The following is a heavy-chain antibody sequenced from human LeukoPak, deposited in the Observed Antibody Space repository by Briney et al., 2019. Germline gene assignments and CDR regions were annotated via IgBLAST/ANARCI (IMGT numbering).Heavy chain of an antibody. Sequence: SETLSLTCTVSGGSISSYYWSWIRQPAGKGLEWIGRIYTSGSTNYNPSFKSRVTMSVDTFKNQFSLKLSSGTAADTAVYYCARDLPARRTYYYGSGSYLINWFDPWGQGTLVTVSS. D-gene: IGHD3-10*01. CDR2: IYTSGST. CDR3: ARDLPARRTYYYGSGSYLINWFDP. J-gene: IGHJ5*02. CDR1: GGSISSYY. V-gene: IGHV4-4*07.